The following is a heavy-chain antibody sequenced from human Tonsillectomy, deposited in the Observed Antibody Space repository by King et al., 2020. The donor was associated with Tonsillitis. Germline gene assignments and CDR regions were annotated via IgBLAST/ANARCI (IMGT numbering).Heavy chain of an antibody. CDR2: ISYDGSNK. CDR1: GFTFSSYA. CDR3: ARGPDYDVWSLYYYYGMDV. Sequence: VQLVESGGGVVQPGRSLRLSCAASGFTFSSYAMHWVRQAPGKGLEWVAVISYDGSNKYYADSVKGRFTISRDNSKNTLYLQMNSLRTEDTAVHYCARGPDYDVWSLYYYYGMDVWGQGTTVTVSS. V-gene: IGHV3-30-3*01. J-gene: IGHJ6*02. D-gene: IGHD3/OR15-3a*01.